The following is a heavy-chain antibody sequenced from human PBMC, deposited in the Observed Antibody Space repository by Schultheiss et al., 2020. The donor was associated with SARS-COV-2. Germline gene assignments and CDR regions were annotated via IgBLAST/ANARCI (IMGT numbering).Heavy chain of an antibody. D-gene: IGHD6-13*01. CDR1: GFTFSSYA. Sequence: GGSLRLSCAASGFTFSSYAMHWVRQAPGKGLEWVAVISYDGSNKYYADSVKGRFTISRDNSKNTLYLQMNSLRAEDTAVYYCASEGYSSSWYDLIWGQGTMVTVSS. V-gene: IGHV3-30*04. CDR2: ISYDGSNK. CDR3: ASEGYSSSWYDLI. J-gene: IGHJ3*02.